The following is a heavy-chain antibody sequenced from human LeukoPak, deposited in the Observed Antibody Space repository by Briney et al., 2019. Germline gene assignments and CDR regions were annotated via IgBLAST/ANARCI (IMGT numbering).Heavy chain of an antibody. V-gene: IGHV3-48*03. CDR2: ISSTGTII. CDR1: GFTFSSYE. D-gene: IGHD3-10*02. CDR3: AELGITMIGGV. J-gene: IGHJ6*04. Sequence: GGSLRLSCAASGFTFSSYEMNWVRQAPGKGLEWVSYISSTGTIIYYADSVKGRFTISRDNAKNSLYLQMNSLRAEDTAVYYCAELGITMIGGVWGKGTTVTISS.